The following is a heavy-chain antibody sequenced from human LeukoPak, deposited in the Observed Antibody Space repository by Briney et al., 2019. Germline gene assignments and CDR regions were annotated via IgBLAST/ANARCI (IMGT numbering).Heavy chain of an antibody. J-gene: IGHJ4*02. CDR2: FYTSGTP. V-gene: IGHV4-61*02. Sequence: SETLSLTCTVSGGSISSGSYHWSWIRQPAGKGLESIGRFYTSGTPNYNPSLKSRVTILVDTSRNQFSPKLSSVTAADTAVYYCARGGIPDYWGQGILVTVSS. D-gene: IGHD2-21*01. CDR3: ARGGIPDY. CDR1: GGSISSGSYH.